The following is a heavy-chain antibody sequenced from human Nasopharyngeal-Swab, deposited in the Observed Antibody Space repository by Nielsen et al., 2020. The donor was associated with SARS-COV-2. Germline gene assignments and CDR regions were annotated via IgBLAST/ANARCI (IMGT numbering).Heavy chain of an antibody. Sequence: SVPTLVQPPQTLTLTCTFPGFSLSTSGMCVSWIRQPPGKALEWLARIDWDDDKYYSTSLRTRLTISKDTSKNQVVLTITNMDPVDTATYYCARTLVTVAAFDYWGQGTLVTVSS. CDR1: GFSLSTSGMC. CDR3: ARTLVTVAAFDY. V-gene: IGHV2-70*11. D-gene: IGHD4-23*01. J-gene: IGHJ4*02. CDR2: IDWDDDK.